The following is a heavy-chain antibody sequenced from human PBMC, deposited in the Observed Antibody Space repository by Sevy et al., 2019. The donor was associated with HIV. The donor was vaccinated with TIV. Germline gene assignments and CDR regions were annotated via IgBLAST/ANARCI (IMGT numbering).Heavy chain of an antibody. V-gene: IGHV4-59*01. CDR3: ARVTGYYYYYMDV. CDR2: IYYSGST. CDR1: GGSISSYY. Sequence: SETLSLTCTVSGGSISSYYWSWIRQPPGKGLEWIGYIYYSGSTNYNPSLKSRVTISVDTSKNQFSLKLSSVTAADTAVYYCARVTGYYYYYMDVSGKGTTVTVSS. D-gene: IGHD3-9*01. J-gene: IGHJ6*03.